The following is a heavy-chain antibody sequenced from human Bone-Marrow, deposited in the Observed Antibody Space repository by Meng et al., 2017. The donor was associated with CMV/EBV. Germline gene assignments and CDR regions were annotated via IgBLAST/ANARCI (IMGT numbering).Heavy chain of an antibody. Sequence: CKASGYTFTSYDINWVRQATGQGLEWMGWMNPNSGNTGYAQKFQGRVTITRNTSISTAYMELSSLRSEDTAVYYCARSTVGLEPFDYWGQGTLVTVSS. D-gene: IGHD1-1*01. CDR1: GYTFTSYD. J-gene: IGHJ4*02. CDR2: MNPNSGNT. CDR3: ARSTVGLEPFDY. V-gene: IGHV1-8*03.